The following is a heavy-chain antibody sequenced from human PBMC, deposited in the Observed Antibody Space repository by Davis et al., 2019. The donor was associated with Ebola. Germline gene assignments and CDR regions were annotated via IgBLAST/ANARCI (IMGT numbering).Heavy chain of an antibody. D-gene: IGHD2-2*01. J-gene: IGHJ5*02. CDR2: ISSSGSTT. CDR1: GFTFSDYY. Sequence: GESLKISCAAPGFTFSDYYMSWIRQAPGKGLEWVSYISSSGSTTYYADSVKGRFTISRDNSKNTLYLQMNSLRAEDTAVYYCAKGGPVVPAAAPFDPRGQGTLVTVSS. V-gene: IGHV3-11*01. CDR3: AKGGPVVPAAAPFDP.